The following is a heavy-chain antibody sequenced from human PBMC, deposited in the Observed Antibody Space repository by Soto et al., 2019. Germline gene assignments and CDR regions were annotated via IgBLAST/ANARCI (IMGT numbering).Heavy chain of an antibody. Sequence: GGSLRLSCAASGFTFSSYAMSWVRQAPGKGLEWVSAISGSGGSTYYADSVKGRFTISRDNSKNTLYLQMNSLRAEDTAVYYCAKDNPMVRGVIPYYGMDGWGQGNTVTVSS. CDR3: AKDNPMVRGVIPYYGMDG. D-gene: IGHD3-10*01. CDR1: GFTFSSYA. CDR2: ISGSGGST. V-gene: IGHV3-23*01. J-gene: IGHJ6*02.